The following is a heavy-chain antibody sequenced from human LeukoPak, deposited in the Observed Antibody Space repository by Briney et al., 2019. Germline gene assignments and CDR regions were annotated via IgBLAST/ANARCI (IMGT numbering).Heavy chain of an antibody. CDR2: IDHSGSN. D-gene: IGHD3-3*01. CDR3: ASSNDFWSGYYLLDY. CDR1: GGSFSGYY. V-gene: IGHV4-34*01. Sequence: WETLSLTCAVYGGSFSGYYWSWIRQPPGKGLEWVGEIDHSGSNNYNPSLKSRVTISVDTSKNQFSQELSSVTAADTAVYYCASSNDFWSGYYLLDYWSQGTLVTVSS. J-gene: IGHJ4*02.